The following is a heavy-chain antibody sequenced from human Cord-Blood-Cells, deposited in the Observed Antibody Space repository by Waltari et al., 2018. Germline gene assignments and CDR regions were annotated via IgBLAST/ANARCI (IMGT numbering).Heavy chain of an antibody. D-gene: IGHD3-22*01. J-gene: IGHJ4*02. V-gene: IGHV4-39*01. Sequence: QLQLQESGPGLVKPSETLSLTCTVSGGSISSSSYYWGWIRQPPGKGLEWIGSTYYSGSTYYNPSLKSRVTISVDTSKNQFSLKLSSVTAADTAVYYCARSYDSSGYYFLDFDYWGQGTLVTVSS. CDR2: TYYSGST. CDR1: GGSISSSSYY. CDR3: ARSYDSSGYYFLDFDY.